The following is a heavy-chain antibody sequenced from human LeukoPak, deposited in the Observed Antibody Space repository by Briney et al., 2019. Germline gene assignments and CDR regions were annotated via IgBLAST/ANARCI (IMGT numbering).Heavy chain of an antibody. CDR2: IYTSGST. Sequence: SETLSLTCTVSGGSISSYYWSWIRQPAGKGLEWIGRIYTSGSTNYNPSLKSRVTMSVDTSKNQLSLKLTSVTAADTALYYCAKPQYDSSWYYFDYWGQGTLVTVSS. D-gene: IGHD6-13*01. CDR3: AKPQYDSSWYYFDY. J-gene: IGHJ4*02. CDR1: GGSISSYY. V-gene: IGHV4-4*07.